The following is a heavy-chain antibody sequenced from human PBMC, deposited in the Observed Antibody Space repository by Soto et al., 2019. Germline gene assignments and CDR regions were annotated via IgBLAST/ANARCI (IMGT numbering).Heavy chain of an antibody. CDR1: GFNFNTYS. CDR3: AGERSALPGARDAMDV. Sequence: EVRVVESGGGLVKPGGSLRVSCAASGFNFNTYSMNWVRQAPGKGLEWVSFISTSGGYKYYADSVRGRFTISRDNAKKSVDLEMNSLTADDTAVYYCAGERSALPGARDAMDVWGQGTTVTVSS. CDR2: ISTSGGYK. J-gene: IGHJ6*01. V-gene: IGHV3-21*02. D-gene: IGHD1-26*01.